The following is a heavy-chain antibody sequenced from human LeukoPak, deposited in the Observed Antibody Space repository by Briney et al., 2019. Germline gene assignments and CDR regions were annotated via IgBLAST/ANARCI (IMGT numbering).Heavy chain of an antibody. D-gene: IGHD5-24*01. CDR2: ISGKNGNT. CDR3: ASGREGYNPADY. V-gene: IGHV1-18*01. Sequence: ASVKVSCKASGYSFPIYGVSWVRQAPGQGLEWMGWISGKNGNTNYEQKYQGRVTLTTDTSTSTVYMELRSLRSDDTAVCYCASGREGYNPADYWGQGTLVTVSS. J-gene: IGHJ4*02. CDR1: GYSFPIYG.